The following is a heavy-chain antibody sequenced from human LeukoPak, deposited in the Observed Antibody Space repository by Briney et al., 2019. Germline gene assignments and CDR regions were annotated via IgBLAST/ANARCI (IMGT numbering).Heavy chain of an antibody. CDR2: IGASGGTT. CDR3: VKRSDYGDSGNYFDY. CDR1: GFIFSSYA. J-gene: IGHJ4*02. V-gene: IGHV3-23*01. Sequence: GGSLRLSCAASGFIFSSYAMSWVRQAPGKGLEWVSRIGASGGTTSYADSVRGRFTISRDNSENTVYLQMNSLRAEDSAVYYCVKRSDYGDSGNYFDYWGQGTPVTVSS. D-gene: IGHD4-17*01.